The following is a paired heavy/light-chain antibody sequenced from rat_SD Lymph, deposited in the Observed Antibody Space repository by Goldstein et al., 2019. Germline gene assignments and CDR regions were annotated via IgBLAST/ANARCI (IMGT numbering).Light chain of an antibody. Sequence: DIVMTQGALPNPVPSGEPASITCQSSKSLLYSDGKTYLNWYLQRPGQSPQLLIYWMSTRASGVSDRFSGSGSGTDFTLRVSRVEAEDVGVYYCQQFLEFPRTFGSGTKLEIK. CDR2: WMS. CDR1: KSLLYSDGKTY. J-gene: IGKJ4*01. CDR3: QQFLEFPRT. V-gene: IGKV2S6*01.
Heavy chain of an antibody. Sequence: EVQLVESGGGLVQPGRSMKLSCAASGFTFSNFPMAWVRQAPTKGLEWVATISTSGGSTYYRDSVKGRFTISRDNTKSTLYLQMNSLRSEDTATYYCTRDFIYNNYGNSFAFWGQGTLVTVSS. D-gene: IGHD1-10*01. CDR1: GFTFSNFP. CDR3: TRDFIYNNYGNSFAF. CDR2: ISTSGGST. V-gene: IGHV5-46*01. J-gene: IGHJ3*01.